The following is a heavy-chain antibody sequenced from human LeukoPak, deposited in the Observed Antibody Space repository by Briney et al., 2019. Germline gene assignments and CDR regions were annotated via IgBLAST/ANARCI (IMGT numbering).Heavy chain of an antibody. Sequence: KPSETLSLTCTVSGGSITSGGYYWSWIRQHPGKGLEWIGYIYYSGSTSYNPSLKSRVTISLDTSRDQFSLKLSSVTAADTAVYYCARERGGYSYGIDQWGQGTLVTVSS. J-gene: IGHJ4*02. CDR1: GGSITSGGYY. CDR3: ARERGGYSYGIDQ. D-gene: IGHD5-18*01. V-gene: IGHV4-31*03. CDR2: IYYSGST.